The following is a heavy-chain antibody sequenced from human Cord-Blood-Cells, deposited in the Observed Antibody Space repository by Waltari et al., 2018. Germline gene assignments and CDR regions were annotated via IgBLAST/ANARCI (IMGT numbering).Heavy chain of an antibody. CDR3: ARGQLGFDP. J-gene: IGHJ5*02. D-gene: IGHD1-1*01. Sequence: EVQLVESGGGLVKPGGSLRLSCAASGFTFSSYSMNWVRQAPGKGLEWXXXIXXXSSYXXCADSVKGRFTISRDNAKNSLYLQMNSLRAEDTAVYYCARGQLGFDPWGQGTLVTVSS. CDR2: IXXXSSYX. CDR1: GFTFSSYS. V-gene: IGHV3-21*01.